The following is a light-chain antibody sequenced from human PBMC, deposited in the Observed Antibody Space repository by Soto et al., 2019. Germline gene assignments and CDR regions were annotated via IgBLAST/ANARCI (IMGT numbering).Light chain of an antibody. V-gene: IGKV3-20*01. CDR3: QQYGSSPGT. Sequence: EIVLTQSPGTLSLSPGERATLSCRASQSVTSNYLAWYQQKPDQAPRLLLFGASIRDTGIPDRFSGSGSGTDFTLTIRRLESEDFAVYYCQQYGSSPGTFGQGTKVEIK. CDR1: QSVTSNY. CDR2: GAS. J-gene: IGKJ1*01.